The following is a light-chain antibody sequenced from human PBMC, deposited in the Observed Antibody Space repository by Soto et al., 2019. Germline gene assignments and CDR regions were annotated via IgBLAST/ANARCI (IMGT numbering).Light chain of an antibody. Sequence: QSVQSQPASVSGSPGQTITISCTGTSTDVGGYNAVSWYQHHPGKAPKLIIYEVTHRPSGVSDRFSASKSGNTASLTISGLQAEDEADYYCNSFRVSHLYVFGTGTKVTVL. CDR1: STDVGGYNA. V-gene: IGLV2-14*01. CDR2: EVT. J-gene: IGLJ1*01. CDR3: NSFRVSHLYV.